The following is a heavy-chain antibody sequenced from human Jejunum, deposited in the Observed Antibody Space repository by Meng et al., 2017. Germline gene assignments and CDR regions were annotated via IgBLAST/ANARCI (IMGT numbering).Heavy chain of an antibody. CDR1: GFTFSSYW. CDR3: TRAGSFRHDY. CDR2: IKLDGSSI. Sequence: GGSLRLSCAGSGFTFSSYWMHWVRQAPGKGLEWVSRIKLDGSSINYADTVMGRFTISRDNAKNTLYLQMNSLRVEDTALYYCTRAGSFRHDYWGQGTLVTVSS. D-gene: IGHD3-10*01. V-gene: IGHV3-74*01. J-gene: IGHJ4*02.